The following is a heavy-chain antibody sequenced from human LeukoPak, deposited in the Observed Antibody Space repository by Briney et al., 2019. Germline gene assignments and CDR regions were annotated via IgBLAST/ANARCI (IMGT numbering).Heavy chain of an antibody. CDR1: GGSMSNSNYY. J-gene: IGHJ5*02. D-gene: IGHD2-2*01. V-gene: IGHV4-39*07. CDR2: IYYSGRT. Sequence: WETLSLTCTVSGGSMSNSNYYWGWIRQPPGKRLEWIGTIYYSGRTYYNPSLKSRVTISVDASKNHFSLKLSSVTAADTAVYYCATYSTSSGRFDPWGQGTLVTVSS. CDR3: ATYSTSSGRFDP.